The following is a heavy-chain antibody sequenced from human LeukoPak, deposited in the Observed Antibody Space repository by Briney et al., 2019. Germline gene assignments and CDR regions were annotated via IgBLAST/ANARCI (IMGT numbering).Heavy chain of an antibody. D-gene: IGHD3-9*01. CDR3: ARGELRYYAFDI. CDR2: INANSGDT. J-gene: IGHJ3*02. V-gene: IGHV1-2*02. CDR1: GHTFTGYY. Sequence: ASVKVSCKASGHTFTGYYMHWVRQAPGQGLEWMGWINANSGDTNYAQKFQGRVTMTRDTSISTAYMELSRLRSDDTAVYYCARGELRYYAFDIWGQGTMVTVSS.